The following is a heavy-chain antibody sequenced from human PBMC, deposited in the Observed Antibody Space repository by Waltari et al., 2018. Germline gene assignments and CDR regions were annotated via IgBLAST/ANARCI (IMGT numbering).Heavy chain of an antibody. CDR2: ISSSSQTT. CDR3: ARDEVVVAGVPHDY. Sequence: EVHLVESGGGLLQPGGSLTLSCASSGFDFNTYSMNWVRQAPGKELEWLSYISSSSQTTYYADSVRGRFTISRDNAQNSLYLHMNSLRAEDTAVYYCARDEVVVAGVPHDYWGQGTLVTVSS. V-gene: IGHV3-48*04. J-gene: IGHJ4*02. CDR1: GFDFNTYS. D-gene: IGHD2-15*01.